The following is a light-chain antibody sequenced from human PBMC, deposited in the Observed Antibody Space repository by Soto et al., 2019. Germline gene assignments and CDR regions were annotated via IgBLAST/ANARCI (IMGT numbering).Light chain of an antibody. J-gene: IGKJ1*01. CDR2: GAF. Sequence: EIVLTQSPGTLSVSPGERATLSCRASQSVSSNLAWYQQKPGQAPRLLIYGAFTRATGIPARFSGSGSGTEFTLTISSLQSEDFAVYYCQQYNNWPQTFGQGTKVDIK. CDR1: QSVSSN. V-gene: IGKV3-15*01. CDR3: QQYNNWPQT.